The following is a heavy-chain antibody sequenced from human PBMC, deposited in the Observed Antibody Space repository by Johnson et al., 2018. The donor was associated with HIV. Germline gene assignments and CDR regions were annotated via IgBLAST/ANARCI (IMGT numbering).Heavy chain of an antibody. D-gene: IGHD6-13*01. CDR2: ISYDGSNK. CDR3: AKDERAAAGTRGLDAFDI. CDR1: GFTFSSYA. V-gene: IGHV3-30*04. J-gene: IGHJ3*02. Sequence: QVQLVESGGGVVQPGRSLRLSCAASGFTFSSYAMHWVRQAPGKGLEWVAIISYDGSNKYYADSVKGRFNISRDNSKNTLYLQMNGLRAEDTAVYYCAKDERAAAGTRGLDAFDIWGQGTMVTVSS.